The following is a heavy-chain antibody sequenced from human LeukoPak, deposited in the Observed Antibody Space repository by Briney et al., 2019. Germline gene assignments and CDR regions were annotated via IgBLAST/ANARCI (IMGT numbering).Heavy chain of an antibody. V-gene: IGHV3-21*01. CDR1: GFTFSSYS. CDR2: ISSSSSYI. CDR3: ARAAPENRIAAAFDY. J-gene: IGHJ4*02. D-gene: IGHD6-13*01. Sequence: GGSLILSCAASGFTFSSYSMNWVRQAPGKGLEWVSSISSSSSYIYYADSVKGRFTISRDNAKNSLYLQMNSLRAEDTAVYYCARAAPENRIAAAFDYWGQGTLVTVSS.